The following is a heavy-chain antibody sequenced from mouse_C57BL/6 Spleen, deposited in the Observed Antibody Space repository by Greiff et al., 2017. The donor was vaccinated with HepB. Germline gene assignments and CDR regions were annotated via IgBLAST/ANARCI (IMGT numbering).Heavy chain of an antibody. V-gene: IGHV1-74*01. CDR3: ALWLRRDYAMDY. Sequence: LQQPGAELVKPGASVKVSCKASGYTFTSYWMHWVKQRPGQGLEWIGRIHPSDSDTNYNQKFKGKATLTVDKSSSTAYMQLSSLTSEDSAVYYCALWLRRDYAMDYWGQGTSVTVSS. J-gene: IGHJ4*01. CDR2: IHPSDSDT. CDR1: GYTFTSYW. D-gene: IGHD2-2*01.